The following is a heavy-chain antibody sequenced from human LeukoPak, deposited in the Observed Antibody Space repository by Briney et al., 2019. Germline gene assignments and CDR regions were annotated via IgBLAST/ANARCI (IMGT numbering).Heavy chain of an antibody. J-gene: IGHJ4*02. V-gene: IGHV3-30*18. Sequence: GRSLRLSCAASGFTLSNYAMHWVRQAPGKGLEWVTVISTDGKDKKYADSVKGRFAISRDNSKNTLDLQMNSLRAEDTAVYYCAKDQKWGPADFYFDSWGQGTLVTVSS. CDR3: AKDQKWGPADFYFDS. CDR1: GFTLSNYA. D-gene: IGHD2-2*01. CDR2: ISTDGKDK.